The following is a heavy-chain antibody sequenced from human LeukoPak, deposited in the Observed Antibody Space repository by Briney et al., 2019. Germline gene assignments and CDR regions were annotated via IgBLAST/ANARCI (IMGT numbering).Heavy chain of an antibody. Sequence: GGSLRLSCAASGFTFSSYSMNWVRQAPGKGLEWVSSISSSSSYIYYADSVKGRFTISRDNAKNSLYLQMNSLRAEDTAVYYCARTTAAGKGPYFDYWGRGTLVTVSS. V-gene: IGHV3-21*01. CDR3: ARTTAAGKGPYFDY. D-gene: IGHD3-10*01. J-gene: IGHJ4*02. CDR2: ISSSSSYI. CDR1: GFTFSSYS.